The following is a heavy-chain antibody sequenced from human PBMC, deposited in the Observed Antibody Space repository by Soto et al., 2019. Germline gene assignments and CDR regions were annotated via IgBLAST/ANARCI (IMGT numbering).Heavy chain of an antibody. V-gene: IGHV1-2*04. Sequence: XVKVSGKASGYTFTGYYRHWVRQAPGQGLEWMGWINPNSGGTNYAQRFQGWVTMTRDTSISTAYMELSRMRSDDTAVYYCARDGQQLAYFDYWGQGTLVTVSS. CDR3: ARDGQQLAYFDY. J-gene: IGHJ4*02. CDR1: GYTFTGYY. D-gene: IGHD6-6*01. CDR2: INPNSGGT.